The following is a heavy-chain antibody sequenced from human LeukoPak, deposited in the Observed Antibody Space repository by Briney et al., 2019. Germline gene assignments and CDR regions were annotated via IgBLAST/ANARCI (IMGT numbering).Heavy chain of an antibody. V-gene: IGHV3-23*01. CDR3: AKDLGLGYCSSTSCYLVGWSSYYYYYGMDV. D-gene: IGHD2-2*01. CDR2: ISGSGGST. J-gene: IGHJ6*02. Sequence: GGSLRLSCAASGFTFRSFAMSWVRQAPGKGLEWVSAISGSGGSTYYADSVKGRFTISRDNSKNTLYLQMNSLRAEDTAVYYCAKDLGLGYCSSTSCYLVGWSSYYYYYGMDVWGQGTTVTVSS. CDR1: GFTFRSFA.